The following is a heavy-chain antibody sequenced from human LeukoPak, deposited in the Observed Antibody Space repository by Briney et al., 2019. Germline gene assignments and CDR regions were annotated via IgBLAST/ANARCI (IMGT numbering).Heavy chain of an antibody. D-gene: IGHD1-26*01. CDR2: INPSGGST. V-gene: IGHV1-46*01. CDR1: GYTFTSYY. CDR3: ARDKVGATDYYYYGMDV. Sequence: ASVKVSCKASGYTFTSYYMHWVRQAPGQGLEWMGIINPSGGSTSYAQKFQGRVTMTRDTSTSTVYMELSSLRSEDTAVYYCARDKVGATDYYYYGMDVWGQGTTVTVSS. J-gene: IGHJ6*02.